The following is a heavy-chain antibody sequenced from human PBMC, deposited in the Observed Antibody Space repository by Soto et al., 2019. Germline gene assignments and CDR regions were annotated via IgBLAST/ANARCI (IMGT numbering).Heavy chain of an antibody. CDR2: IWYDGSNK. J-gene: IGHJ5*02. CDR1: GFTFSSYG. V-gene: IGHV3-33*01. D-gene: IGHD4-17*01. Sequence: QVQLVESGGGVVQPGRSLRLSCAASGFTFSSYGMHWVRQAPGKGLEWVAVIWYDGSNKYYADSVKGRFTISRDNSKNTLYLQMNSLRAEDTAVYYCARDLETYGDYFGDPTWGQGTLVTVSS. CDR3: ARDLETYGDYFGDPT.